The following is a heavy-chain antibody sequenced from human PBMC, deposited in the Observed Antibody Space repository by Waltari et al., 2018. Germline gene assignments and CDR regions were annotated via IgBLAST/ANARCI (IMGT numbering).Heavy chain of an antibody. D-gene: IGHD2-15*01. Sequence: QVQLQESGPGLVKPSETLSLTCTVSGGSISSYYWSWIRQPPGKGLEWIGYIYYSGSTNYTPSLKSRVTISVDTSKNQFSLKLSSVTAADTAVYYCARGVRDSWYYYMDVWGKGTTVTVSS. J-gene: IGHJ6*03. CDR2: IYYSGST. V-gene: IGHV4-59*01. CDR1: GGSISSYY. CDR3: ARGVRDSWYYYMDV.